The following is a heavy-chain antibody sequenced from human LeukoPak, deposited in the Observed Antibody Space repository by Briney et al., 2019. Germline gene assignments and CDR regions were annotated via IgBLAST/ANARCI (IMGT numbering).Heavy chain of an antibody. V-gene: IGHV1-24*01. J-gene: IGHJ4*02. Sequence: ASVTVSCMLSGNTLRELPIQWVRQAGGKGLEWMAGFDPENAEIVYAQKFQGRVTMTEDTSTNTAYMELTSLTSDDTALYYCATRGSDFWSGFDYWGQGTQVTVSS. CDR1: GNTLRELP. CDR3: ATRGSDFWSGFDY. D-gene: IGHD3-3*01. CDR2: FDPENAEI.